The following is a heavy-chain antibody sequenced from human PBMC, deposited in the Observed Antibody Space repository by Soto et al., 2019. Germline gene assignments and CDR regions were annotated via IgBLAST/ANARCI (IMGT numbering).Heavy chain of an antibody. D-gene: IGHD2-2*01. CDR2: ISGSGGST. V-gene: IGHV3-23*01. Sequence: GESLRLSWAASGFTFSSYAMSWVRQAPGKGLEWVSAISGSGGSTYYADSVKGRFTISRDNSKNTLYLQMNSLRAEDTAVFYCAKGTIVVVPFAIGFDFWGQGTLVTVSS. CDR1: GFTFSSYA. CDR3: AKGTIVVVPFAIGFDF. J-gene: IGHJ4*02.